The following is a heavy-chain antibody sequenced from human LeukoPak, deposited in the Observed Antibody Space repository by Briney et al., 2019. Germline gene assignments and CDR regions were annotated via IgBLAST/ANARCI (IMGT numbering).Heavy chain of an antibody. V-gene: IGHV4-39*01. CDR1: GGSISSSSYY. J-gene: IGHJ3*02. CDR3: SYRIVVVPKADAFDI. CDR2: IYYSGST. D-gene: IGHD3-22*01. Sequence: SETLSLTCTVSGGSISSSSYYWGWIRQPPGKGLEWIGSIYYSGSTYYNPSLKSRVTISVDTSKNQFSLKLSSVTAADTAVYYCSYRIVVVPKADAFDIWGQGTMVTVSS.